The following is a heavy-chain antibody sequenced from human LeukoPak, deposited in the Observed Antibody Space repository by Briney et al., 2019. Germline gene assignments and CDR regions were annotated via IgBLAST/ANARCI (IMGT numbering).Heavy chain of an antibody. J-gene: IGHJ4*02. CDR1: EFNFSTNW. V-gene: IGHV3-7*01. Sequence: SGGSLRLSCAASEFNFSTNWMHWVRQTPGKGLEWVAELNEDGSVKYYVDSVKGRFTISRDNAKSLLFLQMYNLRTEDTGVYFCANVPRSTVSYWGRGTLVTVSS. CDR2: LNEDGSVK. CDR3: ANVPRSTVSY. D-gene: IGHD2-2*01.